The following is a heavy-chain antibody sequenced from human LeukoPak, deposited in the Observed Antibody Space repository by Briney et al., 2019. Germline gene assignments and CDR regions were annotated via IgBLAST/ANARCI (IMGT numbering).Heavy chain of an antibody. CDR2: INPNNGGT. CDR1: GYTFTGYY. Sequence: GASVKVSCKAAGYTFTGYYMHWVRQAPGQGLEWMGWINPNNGGTNYAQKSEGRVTMTRDTSISTAYMELSRLRSDDTAVYYCARAPYCSSTSCYVAVTPWFDPWGQGTLVTVSS. D-gene: IGHD2-2*01. J-gene: IGHJ5*02. CDR3: ARAPYCSSTSCYVAVTPWFDP. V-gene: IGHV1-2*02.